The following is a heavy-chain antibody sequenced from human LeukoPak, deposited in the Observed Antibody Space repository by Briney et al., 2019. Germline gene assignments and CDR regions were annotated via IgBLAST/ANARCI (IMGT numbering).Heavy chain of an antibody. Sequence: PSETLSLTCAVYGGSFSGYYWSWIRQPPGKGLEWIGEINHSGSTNYNPSLKSRVTISVDTSKIQFSLKLSSVTAADTAVYYCARAVYSSRTMNDWCDPWGQGTLVTVSS. D-gene: IGHD6-13*01. J-gene: IGHJ5*02. V-gene: IGHV4-34*01. CDR2: INHSGST. CDR3: ARAVYSSRTMNDWCDP. CDR1: GGSFSGYY.